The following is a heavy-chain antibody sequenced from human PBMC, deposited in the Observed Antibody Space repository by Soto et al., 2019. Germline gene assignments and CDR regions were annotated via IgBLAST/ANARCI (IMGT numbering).Heavy chain of an antibody. V-gene: IGHV1-18*04. J-gene: IGHJ4*02. CDR2: ISSYKGNR. Sequence: SVKVSCKASGYIFTIYGISWGRQALGQGLEWMGWISSYKGNRNYAQKLQGRCTMTTDTSTSTAYMELRSLRSDDTAVYYCARRVIAVAGGGFDYWGQGTLVTVYS. CDR1: GYIFTIYG. CDR3: ARRVIAVAGGGFDY. D-gene: IGHD6-19*01.